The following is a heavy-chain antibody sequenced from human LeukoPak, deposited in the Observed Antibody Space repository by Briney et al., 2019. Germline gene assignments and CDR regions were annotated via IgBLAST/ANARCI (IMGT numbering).Heavy chain of an antibody. CDR3: AKDDFDY. V-gene: IGHV3-23*01. CDR2: ISGGNNDI. J-gene: IGHJ4*02. CDR1: GFTFSNSA. Sequence: GGSLRLSCAASGFTFSNSAMSWVRQAPGKGLEWVSAISGGNNDIYYADSVKGRFTISKDNSKNTLYLQMNSLRAEDTAIYYCAKDDFDYWGQGTLVTVSS.